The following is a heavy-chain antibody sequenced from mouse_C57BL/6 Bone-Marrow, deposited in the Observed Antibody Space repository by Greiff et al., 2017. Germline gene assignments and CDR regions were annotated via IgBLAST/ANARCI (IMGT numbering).Heavy chain of an antibody. CDR2: IWSGGST. Sequence: QVQLKESGPGLVQPSQSLSITCTVSGFSLTSYGVHWVRQSPGKGLEWLGVIWSGGSTDYNAAFISRLSISKDNPKSQVFFKMNSLQADDTAIYYCARLYDWYFDVWGTGTTVTVSS. CDR3: ARLYDWYFDV. V-gene: IGHV2-2*01. J-gene: IGHJ1*03. D-gene: IGHD1-1*01. CDR1: GFSLTSYG.